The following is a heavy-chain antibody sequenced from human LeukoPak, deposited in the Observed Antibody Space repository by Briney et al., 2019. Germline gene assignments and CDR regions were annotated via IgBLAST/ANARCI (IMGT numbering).Heavy chain of an antibody. J-gene: IGHJ4*02. Sequence: RGSLRLSCTASGFSLNNFVMTWVRQTPGEGLEYVSSIGSARHTFHAGSLKGRFFISRDTSKNTVYLQVNSLSGEDTAVYFCAKKFPGVSYYFDFWGQGTLVTVSS. CDR1: GFSLNNFV. CDR2: IGSARHT. CDR3: AKKFPGVSYYFDF. V-gene: IGHV3-23*01. D-gene: IGHD2-8*01.